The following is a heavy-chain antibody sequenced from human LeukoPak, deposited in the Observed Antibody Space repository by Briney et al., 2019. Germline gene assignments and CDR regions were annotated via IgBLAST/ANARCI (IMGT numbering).Heavy chain of an antibody. CDR1: GFSFSTYG. D-gene: IGHD3-16*01. V-gene: IGHV3-33*01. CDR2: IWNAGTNT. CDR3: VGDTPPGGDYYLDY. Sequence: GGSLRLSCAASGFSFSTYGMHWVRQAPGKGLEWGALIWNAGTNTYYADSVKGRFTISRDNSKNTLYLQMNSLRAEDTAVYYCVGDTPPGGDYYLDYWGQGTLVIVSS. J-gene: IGHJ4*02.